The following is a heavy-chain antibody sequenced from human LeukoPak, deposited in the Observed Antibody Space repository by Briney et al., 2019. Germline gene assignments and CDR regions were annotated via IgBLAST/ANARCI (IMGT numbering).Heavy chain of an antibody. CDR1: GGSISSYY. CDR3: ARDLSLFHAFDI. Sequence: SETLSLTCTVSGGSISSYYWSWIRQPPGKGLEWIGYIYYSGSTNYNPSLKSRVTISVDTSKNQFPLKLSSVTAADTAVYYCARDLSLFHAFDIWGQGTMVTVSS. D-gene: IGHD2-21*01. J-gene: IGHJ3*02. CDR2: IYYSGST. V-gene: IGHV4-59*01.